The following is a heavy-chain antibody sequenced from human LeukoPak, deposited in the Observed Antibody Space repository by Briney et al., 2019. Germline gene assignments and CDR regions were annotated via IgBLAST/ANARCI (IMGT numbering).Heavy chain of an antibody. J-gene: IGHJ4*02. D-gene: IGHD6-13*01. CDR3: AREGIATPHGITN. V-gene: IGHV3-30-3*01. Sequence: GRSLRLSCAASGFTFSSYAMHWVRQAPGNWLEWVAVISYDGSNKYYADSMKGRFTISRDNAKNSLYLQMNGLRAEDTAVYYCAREGIATPHGITNWGQGTLVTVSS. CDR1: GFTFSSYA. CDR2: ISYDGSNK.